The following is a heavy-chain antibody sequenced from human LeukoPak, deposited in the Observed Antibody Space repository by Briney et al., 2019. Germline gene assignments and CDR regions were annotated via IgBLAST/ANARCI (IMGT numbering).Heavy chain of an antibody. Sequence: SETLSLTCTVSGGSISSYYWSWIRQPAGKGLEWIGRIYTSGSTNYNPSLKSRVTMSVDTSKNQFSLKLSSVTAADTAVYYCAREGSSWYRNWFDPWGQGTLVTVSS. CDR1: GGSISSYY. V-gene: IGHV4-4*07. CDR2: IYTSGST. D-gene: IGHD6-13*01. J-gene: IGHJ5*02. CDR3: AREGSSWYRNWFDP.